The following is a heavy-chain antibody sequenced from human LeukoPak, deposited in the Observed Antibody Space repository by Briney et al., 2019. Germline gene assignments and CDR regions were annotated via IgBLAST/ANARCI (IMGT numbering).Heavy chain of an antibody. Sequence: GASVKVSCKASGYTFTSYYMHWVRQAPGQGLEWMGIINPSGGSTSYAQKFQGRVTMTRDMSTSTVYMELSSLRSEDTAVYYCARDMRGVRGVIITKTLGAFDIWGQGTMVTVSS. D-gene: IGHD3-10*01. V-gene: IGHV1-46*01. CDR2: INPSGGST. CDR3: ARDMRGVRGVIITKTLGAFDI. J-gene: IGHJ3*02. CDR1: GYTFTSYY.